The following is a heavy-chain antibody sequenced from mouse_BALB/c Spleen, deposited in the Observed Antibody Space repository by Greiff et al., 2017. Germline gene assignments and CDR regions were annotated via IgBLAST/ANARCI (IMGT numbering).Heavy chain of an antibody. CDR3: ARHDYGNYAWFAY. V-gene: IGHV5-6*02. Sequence: DVKLVESGGDLVKPGGSLKLSCAASGFTFSSYGMSWVRQTPDKRLEWVATISSGGSYTYYPDSVKGRFTISRDNAKNTLYLQMSSLKSEDTAMYYCARHDYGNYAWFAYWGQGTLVTVSA. CDR1: GFTFSSYG. D-gene: IGHD2-1*01. CDR2: ISSGGSYT. J-gene: IGHJ3*01.